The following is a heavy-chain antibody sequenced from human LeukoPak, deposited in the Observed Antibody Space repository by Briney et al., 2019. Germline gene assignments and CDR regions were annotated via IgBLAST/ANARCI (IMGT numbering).Heavy chain of an antibody. V-gene: IGHV3-53*01. D-gene: IGHD1-26*01. CDR3: ARDRSYPGAFDI. J-gene: IGHJ3*02. Sequence: GGSLRLSCVASGFTFSTYSMNWVRQAPGKGLEWVSIIYSGGSTYYVASVKGRFTISRDNSKNTVYLQMSSLRAGDTAIYYCARDRSYPGAFDIWGQGTMVSVSS. CDR1: GFTFSTYS. CDR2: IYSGGST.